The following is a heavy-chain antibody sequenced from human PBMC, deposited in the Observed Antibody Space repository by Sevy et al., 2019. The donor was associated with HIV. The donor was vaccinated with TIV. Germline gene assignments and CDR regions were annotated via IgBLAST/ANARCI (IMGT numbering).Heavy chain of an antibody. CDR2: ISIDGNNK. CDR1: GFTCSSYA. Sequence: GGSLRLSCTASGFTCSSYAMYWVRQAPGKGLEWVAVISIDGNNKDYADSVKGRFTISRDNSKNTLYLQMNSLRAEDTAVYYCASHYYDSTGYYYPLAYWGQGTLVTVSS. CDR3: ASHYYDSTGYYYPLAY. D-gene: IGHD3-22*01. J-gene: IGHJ4*02. V-gene: IGHV3-30*04.